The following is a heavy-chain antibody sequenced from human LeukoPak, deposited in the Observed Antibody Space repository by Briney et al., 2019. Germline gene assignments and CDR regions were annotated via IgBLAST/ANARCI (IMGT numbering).Heavy chain of an antibody. V-gene: IGHV1-3*01. CDR3: ARAGYYYDSSGYLSFDY. CDR1: GYTFTSYA. J-gene: IGHJ4*02. Sequence: ASVKVSCKASGYTFTSYAKHWVRQAPGQRLEWMGWINAGNGNTKYSQKFQGRVTITRDTSASTAYMEPSSLRSEDTAVYYCARAGYYYDSSGYLSFDYWGQGTLVTVSS. CDR2: INAGNGNT. D-gene: IGHD3-22*01.